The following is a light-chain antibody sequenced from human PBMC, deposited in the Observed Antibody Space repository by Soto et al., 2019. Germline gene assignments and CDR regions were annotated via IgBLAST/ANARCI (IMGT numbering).Light chain of an antibody. Sequence: DIVMTQSPLSLPVTPGEPASISCRSSQSLLHSNGYNYLDWYLQKPGQSPQLLIYLGSNRASGVPSRFSGSGSETDFTLTISSLQPEDFATYSCRQSYSTTWTFGQGTKVDIK. CDR3: RQSYSTTWT. J-gene: IGKJ1*01. CDR2: LGS. CDR1: QSLLHSNGYNY. V-gene: IGKV2-28*01.